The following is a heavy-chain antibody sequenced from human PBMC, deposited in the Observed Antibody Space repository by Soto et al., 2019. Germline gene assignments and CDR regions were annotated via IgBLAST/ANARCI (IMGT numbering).Heavy chain of an antibody. Sequence: SETLSLTCTVSGGSIRSVDYYWSWIRQPPGKGLEWIGYIYYSGSTYYNPSLKSRVTISVDTSKNQFSLKLSSVTAADTAVYYCASLVVTAHNWFDPWGQGTLVTAPQ. CDR1: GGSIRSVDYY. J-gene: IGHJ5*02. V-gene: IGHV4-30-4*01. D-gene: IGHD2-21*02. CDR2: IYYSGST. CDR3: ASLVVTAHNWFDP.